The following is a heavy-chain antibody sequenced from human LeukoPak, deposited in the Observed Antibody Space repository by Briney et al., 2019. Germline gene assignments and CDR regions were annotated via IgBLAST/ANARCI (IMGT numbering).Heavy chain of an antibody. D-gene: IGHD2-8*01. J-gene: IGHJ4*02. CDR2: ISSSSSYI. V-gene: IGHV3-21*01. CDR1: GFPFSSYG. CDR3: ALIIGNNGLLDY. Sequence: GGSLRLSCAASGFPFSSYGMHWVRQAPGKGLERVSSISSSSSYIYYADSVKGRFTISRDNAKNSLYLQINSLRAEDTAVYYCALIIGNNGLLDYWGQGTLVTVSS.